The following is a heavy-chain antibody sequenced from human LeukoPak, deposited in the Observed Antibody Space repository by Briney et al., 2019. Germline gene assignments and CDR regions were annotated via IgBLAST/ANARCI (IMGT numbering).Heavy chain of an antibody. Sequence: GGSLRLSCAASGFTFSSYWMHWVRQAAGKGLVWVSRINSDGSSTSYADSVKGRFTISRDNAKNTLYLQMNSLRAEDTAVYYCARVWVDCSSTSCYLNYFDYWGQGTLVTVSS. CDR1: GFTFSSYW. CDR2: INSDGSST. CDR3: ARVWVDCSSTSCYLNYFDY. D-gene: IGHD2-2*01. J-gene: IGHJ4*02. V-gene: IGHV3-74*01.